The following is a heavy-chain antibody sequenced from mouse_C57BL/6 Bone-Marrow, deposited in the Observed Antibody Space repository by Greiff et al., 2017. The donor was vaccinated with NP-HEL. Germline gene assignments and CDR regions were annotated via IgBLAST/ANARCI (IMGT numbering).Heavy chain of an antibody. V-gene: IGHV1-82*01. J-gene: IGHJ2*01. CDR1: GYAFSSSW. CDR2: IYPGDGDT. D-gene: IGHD2-5*01. CDR3: RYISYRGYYFDY. Sequence: QVQLKQSGPELVKPGASVKISCKASGYAFSSSWMNWVKQRPGKGLEWIGRIYPGDGDTNYNGKFKGKATLTADKSSSTAYMQLSSLTSEDSAVYFCRYISYRGYYFDYWGQGTTLTVSS.